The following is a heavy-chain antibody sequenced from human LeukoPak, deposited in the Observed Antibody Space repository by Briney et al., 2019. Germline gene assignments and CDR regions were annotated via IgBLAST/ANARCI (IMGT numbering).Heavy chain of an antibody. J-gene: IGHJ6*02. V-gene: IGHV3-30-3*01. Sequence: GGSLTLSCAASGFTFSSYAMHWVRQAPGRGLEWVAVISYDGNNKYYADSVKGRFTISRDNSKNTLYLQMNSLRAEDTAVYYCARAYCSGGSCYGYYYYYYGMDVWGQGNTVTVSS. CDR1: GFTFSSYA. CDR2: ISYDGNNK. CDR3: ARAYCSGGSCYGYYYYYYGMDV. D-gene: IGHD2-15*01.